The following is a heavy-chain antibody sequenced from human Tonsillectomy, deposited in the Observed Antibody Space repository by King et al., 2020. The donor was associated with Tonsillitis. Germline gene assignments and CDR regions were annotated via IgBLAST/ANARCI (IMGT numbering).Heavy chain of an antibody. J-gene: IGHJ5*02. CDR2: INSDGSST. D-gene: IGHD3-16*01. V-gene: IGHV3-74*02. CDR1: GFTFSSYW. CDR3: ARAEMVPYYDYVWGSPDA. Sequence: VQLVESGGGLVQPGGSLRLSCAASGFTFSSYWMHWVRQAPGKGLVWVSRINSDGSSTSYADSVKGRFTISRDNAKNTLYLQMNSLRAEDTAVYYCARAEMVPYYDYVWGSPDAWGQGTLVTVSS.